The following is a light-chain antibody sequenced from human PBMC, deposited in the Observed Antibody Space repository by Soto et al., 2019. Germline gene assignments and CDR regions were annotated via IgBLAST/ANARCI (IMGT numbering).Light chain of an antibody. CDR2: GAS. Sequence: VLTQSPGTLSLSQGERATLSCRASQSVAANYLAWYQQKPGQAPRLLIYGASSRATGIPDRFSGSGSGTDFTLTISRLEPEDFAVYYCQQYGSSLITFGQGTRLEI. V-gene: IGKV3-20*01. CDR3: QQYGSSLIT. J-gene: IGKJ5*01. CDR1: QSVAANY.